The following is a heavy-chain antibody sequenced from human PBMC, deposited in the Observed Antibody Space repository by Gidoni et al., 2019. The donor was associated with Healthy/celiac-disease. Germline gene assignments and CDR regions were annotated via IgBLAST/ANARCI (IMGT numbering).Heavy chain of an antibody. CDR1: GGSFSGYY. Sequence: QVQLQQWGAGLLKPSETLSLTCAVYGGSFSGYYWSWIRQPPGKGLEWSGEINHSGSTNYNPSLKSRVTISVDTSKNQFSLKLSSVTAADTAVYYCARIPVPSGPANDWDQGTLVTVSS. D-gene: IGHD3-3*01. CDR3: ARIPVPSGPAND. V-gene: IGHV4-34*01. CDR2: INHSGST. J-gene: IGHJ4*02.